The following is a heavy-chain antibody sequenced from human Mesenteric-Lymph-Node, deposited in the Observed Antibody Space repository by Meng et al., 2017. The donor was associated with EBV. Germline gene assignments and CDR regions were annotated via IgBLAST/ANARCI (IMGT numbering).Heavy chain of an antibody. CDR2: IHYGGAT. D-gene: IGHD2-8*01. J-gene: IGHJ5*02. CDR3: AREIVRNWFDP. Sequence: QVQLQESGPGLVKPSETLSLTCTGSGGSVSSGSYYWSWIRQPPGKGLEWIGYIHYGGATNYNPSLSGRVTISIDTPKNQFSLKLSSVTAADTAVYYCAREIVRNWFDPWGQGTLVTVSS. CDR1: GGSVSSGSYY. V-gene: IGHV4-61*01.